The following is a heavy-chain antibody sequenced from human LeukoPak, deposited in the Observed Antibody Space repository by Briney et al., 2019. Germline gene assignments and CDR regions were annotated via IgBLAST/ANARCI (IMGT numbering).Heavy chain of an antibody. CDR2: IYYSGST. D-gene: IGHD6-13*01. Sequence: SETLSLTCAVSGGSISSGGYYWSWIRQPPGKGLEWIGYIYYSGSTNYNPSLKSRVTISVDTSKNQFSLKLSSVTAADTAVYYCARAYSSSWYYNWFDPWGQGTLVTVSS. V-gene: IGHV4-61*08. CDR3: ARAYSSSWYYNWFDP. J-gene: IGHJ5*02. CDR1: GGSISSGGYY.